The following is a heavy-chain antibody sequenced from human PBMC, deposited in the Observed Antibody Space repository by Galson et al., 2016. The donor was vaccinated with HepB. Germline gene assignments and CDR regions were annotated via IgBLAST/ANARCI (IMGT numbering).Heavy chain of an antibody. CDR2: MSWNGAVI. J-gene: IGHJ6*02. Sequence: SLRLSCATSGFSLNDYAIHWVRQVPGEGLEWVAGMSWNGAVIGYADSVKGRFTMSRDMARNSLHLQMNSLRRDDTALYFCAKDMGGQVDGSGSSIRYYYAMDVWGQGTTVTVSS. CDR3: AKDMGGQVDGSGSSIRYYYAMDV. CDR1: GFSLNDYA. V-gene: IGHV3-9*01. D-gene: IGHD3-10*01.